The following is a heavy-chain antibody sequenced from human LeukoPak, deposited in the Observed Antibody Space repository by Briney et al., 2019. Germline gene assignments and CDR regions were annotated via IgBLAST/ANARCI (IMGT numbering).Heavy chain of an antibody. Sequence: GGSLRLSCAASGFTFSSYAMHWVRQAPGKGLEWVAVISYDGSNKYYADSVKGRFTISRDNSKNTLYLQMNSLRAEDTAVYYCAKDHNIVVVPAAIFDYWGQGTLVTVSS. D-gene: IGHD2-2*01. CDR3: AKDHNIVVVPAAIFDY. V-gene: IGHV3-30-3*01. CDR2: ISYDGSNK. J-gene: IGHJ4*02. CDR1: GFTFSSYA.